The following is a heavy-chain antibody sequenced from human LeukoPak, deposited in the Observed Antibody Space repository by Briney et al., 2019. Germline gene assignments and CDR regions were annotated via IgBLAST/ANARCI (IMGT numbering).Heavy chain of an antibody. D-gene: IGHD4-17*01. J-gene: IGHJ4*02. CDR1: GGSVSSGSYY. CDR2: IYYSGST. V-gene: IGHV4-61*01. Sequence: SETLSLTCTVSGGSVSSGSYYWSWIRQPPGKGLEWIGYIYYSGSTSYNPSLKSRVTISVDTSKNQFSLKLSSVTAADTAVYYCAREAHYGDYLIDYWGQGTLVTVSS. CDR3: AREAHYGDYLIDY.